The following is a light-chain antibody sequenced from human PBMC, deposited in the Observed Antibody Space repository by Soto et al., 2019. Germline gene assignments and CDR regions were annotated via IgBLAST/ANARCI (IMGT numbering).Light chain of an antibody. J-gene: IGKJ2*01. CDR1: QNIWDY. CDR3: QQSFRIPRT. CDR2: TAS. Sequence: DTQMTQSPSSLSASVGDRVTITCRASQNIWDYLNWYQQKPGKAPTLLIYTASILESGVPSRFSGGGSGTVFTLTITNLQPEDLETYYCQQSFRIPRTFGQGTKVDIX. V-gene: IGKV1-39*01.